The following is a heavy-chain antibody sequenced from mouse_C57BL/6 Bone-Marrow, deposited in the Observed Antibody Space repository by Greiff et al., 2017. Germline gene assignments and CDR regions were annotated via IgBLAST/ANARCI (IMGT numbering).Heavy chain of an antibody. V-gene: IGHV1-69*01. CDR1: TSYW. J-gene: IGHJ1*03. Sequence: VQLQQPGAELVMPGASVKLSFTSYWMHWVKQRPGQGLEWIGEIVPSDSYTNYNQKFKGKSTLTVDKSASTAYMQLSSLTSEDSAVYYCAREGTTVEGYFDVWGTGTTVTVSS. CDR3: AREGTTVEGYFDV. D-gene: IGHD1-1*01. CDR2: IVPSDSYT.